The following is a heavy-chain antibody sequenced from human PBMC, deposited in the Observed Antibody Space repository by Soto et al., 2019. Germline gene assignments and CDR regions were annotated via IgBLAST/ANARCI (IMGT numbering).Heavy chain of an antibody. Sequence: GESLKISCQVSGYRFTDYWIGWVRQTPEKGLEWMGLFYPGDSDFRYSPSFQGQVIFSADTSISVAYVQWSSLKASDSAMYYCARFGGPALSHNWFDAWGQGTLVTVSS. V-gene: IGHV5-51*01. CDR1: GYRFTDYW. CDR3: ARFGGPALSHNWFDA. J-gene: IGHJ5*02. CDR2: FYPGDSDF. D-gene: IGHD3-3*01.